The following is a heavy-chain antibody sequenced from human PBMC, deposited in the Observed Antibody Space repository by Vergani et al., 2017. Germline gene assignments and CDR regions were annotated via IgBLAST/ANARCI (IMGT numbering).Heavy chain of an antibody. CDR2: IDWDDDK. Sequence: QVTLKESGPALVKPTQTLTLTCTLSGFSVNSHPMRVIWIRQPPGKALEWLARIDWDDDKFYDRSLKTRLTISKDTSKNQVVLRMTNMDPVDTASYYCARIRRRGRSGYDFFDFWGQGILVTVAS. CDR3: ARIRRRGRSGYDFFDF. CDR1: GFSVNSHPMR. D-gene: IGHD5-12*01. V-gene: IGHV2-70*04. J-gene: IGHJ4*02.